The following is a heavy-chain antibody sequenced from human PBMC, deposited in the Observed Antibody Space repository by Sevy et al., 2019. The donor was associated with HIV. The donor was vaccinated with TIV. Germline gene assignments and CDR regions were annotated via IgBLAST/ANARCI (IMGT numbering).Heavy chain of an antibody. Sequence: SETLSLTCTVSGGSISSSSYYWGWIRQPPGKGLEWIGSIYYSGSTYYNPSLKSRVTISVDTSKNQFSLKLSSVTAADTAVYYCASAVVVIAIDAFDVWGQGTMVTVSS. CDR1: GGSISSSSYY. CDR3: ASAVVVIAIDAFDV. CDR2: IYYSGST. V-gene: IGHV4-39*01. J-gene: IGHJ3*01. D-gene: IGHD2-21*01.